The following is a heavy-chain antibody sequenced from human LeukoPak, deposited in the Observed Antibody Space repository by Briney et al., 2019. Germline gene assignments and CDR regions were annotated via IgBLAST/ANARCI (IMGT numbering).Heavy chain of an antibody. D-gene: IGHD3-9*01. V-gene: IGHV3-21*01. CDR1: GFTFSSYS. CDR2: ISSSSSYI. J-gene: IGHJ4*02. CDR3: ARDLGLRYSSIGPR. Sequence: PGGSLRPSCAASGFTFSSYSMNWVRQAPGKGLEWVSSISSSSSYIYYADSVKGRFTISRDNAKNSLYLQMNSLRAEDTAVYYCARDLGLRYSSIGPRWGQGTLVTVSS.